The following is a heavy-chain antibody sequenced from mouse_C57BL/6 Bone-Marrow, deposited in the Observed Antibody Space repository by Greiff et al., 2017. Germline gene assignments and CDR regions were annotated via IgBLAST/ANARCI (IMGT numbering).Heavy chain of an antibody. V-gene: IGHV10-3*01. J-gene: IGHJ4*01. CDR3: VREGITTVVATENYYAMDY. D-gene: IGHD1-1*01. CDR1: GFTFNTYA. Sequence: EVMLVESGGGLVQPKGSLKLSCAASGFTFNTYAMHWVRQAPGKGLEWVARIRSKSSNYATYYADSVKDRFTISRDDSQSMLYLQMNNLKTEDTAMYYCVREGITTVVATENYYAMDYWGQGTSVTVSS. CDR2: IRSKSSNYAT.